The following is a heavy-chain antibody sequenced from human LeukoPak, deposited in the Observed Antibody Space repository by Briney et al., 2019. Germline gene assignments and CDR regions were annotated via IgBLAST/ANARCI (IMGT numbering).Heavy chain of an antibody. Sequence: ASVKVSCKASGYTFTRYGVTWVRQAPGQGLEWMGWISTYTGNTNYAQNLQGRVTMTTDTSTSTAYMELRDLRSDDTAVYFCARGQWSGIDIWGQGTMVTVSS. CDR2: ISTYTGNT. CDR3: ARGQWSGIDI. V-gene: IGHV1-18*01. D-gene: IGHD6-19*01. J-gene: IGHJ3*02. CDR1: GYTFTRYG.